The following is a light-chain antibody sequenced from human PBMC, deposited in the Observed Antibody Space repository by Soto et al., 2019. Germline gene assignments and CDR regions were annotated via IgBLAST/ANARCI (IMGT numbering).Light chain of an antibody. CDR2: LGS. J-gene: IGKJ4*01. CDR3: MQALETPLT. CDR1: QSLLHSSGYNY. V-gene: IGKV2-28*01. Sequence: DIVMTQSPLSLPVTPGEPSSISCRSSQSLLHSSGYNYVDWYLQKPGQSPQLLIHLGSTRASGGPDRFSGSGSGTDFTMKLSRVEAEDVGVYYCMQALETPLTFGGGTRVEIK.